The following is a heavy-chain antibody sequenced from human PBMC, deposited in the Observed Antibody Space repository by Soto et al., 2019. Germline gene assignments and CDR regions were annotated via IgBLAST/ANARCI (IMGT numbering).Heavy chain of an antibody. CDR1: GFTFSSYG. CDR3: AKDLTWDLPYYYYYSMDV. D-gene: IGHD1-26*01. V-gene: IGHV3-30*18. J-gene: IGHJ6*02. Sequence: PGGSLRLSCAASGFTFSSYGMHWVRQAPGKGLEWVAVISYDGSNKYYADSVKGRFTISRDNSKNTLYLQMNSLRAEDTAVYYCAKDLTWDLPYYYYYSMDVWGQGTTVTVSS. CDR2: ISYDGSNK.